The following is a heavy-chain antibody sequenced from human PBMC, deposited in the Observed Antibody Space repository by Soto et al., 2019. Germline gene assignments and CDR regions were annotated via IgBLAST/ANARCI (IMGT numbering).Heavy chain of an antibody. CDR2: ITAFNGKT. CDR3: ARAMYYFDSSGYSYHYYGMDV. CDR1: GYTFTSYG. V-gene: IGHV1-18*01. J-gene: IGHJ6*02. D-gene: IGHD3-22*01. Sequence: QVQMVQSRAEVKEPGASVKVTCKASGYTFTSYGISWVRQAPGQGLEWMGWITAFNGKTNYAQNLQGRVIMTTDTSTTTGYMELRSLRSDDTAVYYCARAMYYFDSSGYSYHYYGMDVWGQGTTVTVSS.